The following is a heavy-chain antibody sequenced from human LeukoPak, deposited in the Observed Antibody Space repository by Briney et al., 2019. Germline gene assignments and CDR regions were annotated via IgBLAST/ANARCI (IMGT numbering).Heavy chain of an antibody. J-gene: IGHJ4*02. D-gene: IGHD5-24*01. Sequence: GASVKVSCKASGFTFTSSAVQWVRQARGQRHEWIGWIVVGSGNTNYAQKFQERVTITRDMSTSTAYMELSSLRSEDTAVYYRAAGARWLTPDYWGQGTLVTVSS. CDR1: GFTFTSSA. CDR2: IVVGSGNT. CDR3: AAGARWLTPDY. V-gene: IGHV1-58*01.